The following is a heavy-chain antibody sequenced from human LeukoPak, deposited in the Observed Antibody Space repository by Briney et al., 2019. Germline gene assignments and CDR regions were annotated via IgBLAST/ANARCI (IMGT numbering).Heavy chain of an antibody. CDR2: ISAYNNYT. CDR3: AREGADDHGRLLWFDP. J-gene: IGHJ5*02. CDR1: GCTFTHYI. V-gene: IGHV1-18*01. D-gene: IGHD4-17*01. Sequence: ASVKVSCKASGCTFTHYIINWVRQAPGQGLEWMGKISAYNNYTAYAQKFQGRIAMTTDTSTNTAYMDLRSLRSDDTAFYYCAREGADDHGRLLWFDPWGQGTLVTVSS.